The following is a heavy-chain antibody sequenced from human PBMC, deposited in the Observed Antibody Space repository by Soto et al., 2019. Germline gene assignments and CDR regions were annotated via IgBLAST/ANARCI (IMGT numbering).Heavy chain of an antibody. CDR2: MYDSGRHDSGST. CDR1: VVSIPTYY. Sequence: SETLSLTCTVPVVSIPTYYWRWLRQPTGEGLQWIANMYDSGRHDSGSTNYNPSLKSRVTISVDTSKNQFSLKLSSVTAADTAVYYCARERVGANNWFDPWGQXTLVTVS. D-gene: IGHD1-26*01. CDR3: ARERVGANNWFDP. J-gene: IGHJ5*02. V-gene: IGHV4-59*01.